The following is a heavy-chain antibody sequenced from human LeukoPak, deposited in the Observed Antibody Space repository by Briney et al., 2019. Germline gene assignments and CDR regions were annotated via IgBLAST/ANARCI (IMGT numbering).Heavy chain of an antibody. CDR2: IYHSGSP. Sequence: SETLSLTCTVSGVSMNSYYWSWIRQPPGKELEWIGYIYHSGSPTYNPSLRSRVTISVDTSKNQFFLKLYSVTAADTAVYYCAREVGPNDAFDMWGQGTKVTVSS. CDR1: GVSMNSYY. V-gene: IGHV4-59*01. J-gene: IGHJ3*02. CDR3: AREVGPNDAFDM.